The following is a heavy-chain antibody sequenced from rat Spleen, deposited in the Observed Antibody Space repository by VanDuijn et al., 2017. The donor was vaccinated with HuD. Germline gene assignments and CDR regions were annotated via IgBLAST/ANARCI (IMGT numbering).Heavy chain of an antibody. CDR1: GFTFTNDW. J-gene: IGHJ2*01. CDR2: ITNASGRT. CDR3: SRTMGITYDYFHY. V-gene: IGHV5-31*01. Sequence: EVQLVESGGGLVQPGRSLKLSCVASGFTFTNDWMTWIRQAPGKGLEWVASITNASGRTYYPDSVKGRFTISRDNAKSTLYLQMDSLRSEDTATYYCSRTMGITYDYFHYWGQGVMVTVSS. D-gene: IGHD1-9*01.